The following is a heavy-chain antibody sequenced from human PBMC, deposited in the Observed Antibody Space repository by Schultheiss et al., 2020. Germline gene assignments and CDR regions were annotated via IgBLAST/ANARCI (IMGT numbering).Heavy chain of an antibody. D-gene: IGHD2-15*01. CDR3: ATNLLDY. Sequence: GGSLRLSCTASGLTFSAYAFNWVRQAPGKGLEWVSYISTSMSTLFYADSVKGRFTVSRDNVKNSLYLQMDSLGTEDTAVYYCATNLLDYWGQGTLVTVSS. CDR2: ISTSMSTL. V-gene: IGHV3-48*01. J-gene: IGHJ4*02. CDR1: GLTFSAYA.